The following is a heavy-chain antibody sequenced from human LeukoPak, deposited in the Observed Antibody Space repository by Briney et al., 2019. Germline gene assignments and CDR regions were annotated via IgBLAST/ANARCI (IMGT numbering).Heavy chain of an antibody. V-gene: IGHV3-23*01. J-gene: IGHJ4*02. CDR1: GFTFSSYA. CDR2: ISGSGGST. Sequence: GGSLRLSCAASGFTFSSYAMSWVRQAPGKGLEWVSAISGSGGSTYYADSVKGRFTISRDNSKNTLYLQMNSLRAEDTAVYYCAKDPLAGIAAAGTGISFDYWGQGTLVTVSS. CDR3: AKDPLAGIAAAGTGISFDY. D-gene: IGHD6-13*01.